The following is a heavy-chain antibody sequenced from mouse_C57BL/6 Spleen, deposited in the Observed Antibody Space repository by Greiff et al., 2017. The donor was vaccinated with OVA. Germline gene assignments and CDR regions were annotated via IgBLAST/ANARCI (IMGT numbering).Heavy chain of an antibody. CDR1: GYTFTNYW. V-gene: IGHV1-63*01. CDR2: IYPGGGYT. J-gene: IGHJ4*01. Sequence: QVQLKESGAELVRPGTSVKMSCKASGYTFTNYWIGWAKQRPGHGLEWIGDIYPGGGYTNYNEKFKGKATLTADKSSSTAYMQFSSLTSEDSAIYYCARFTTVVATDYYAMDYWGQGTSVTVSS. D-gene: IGHD1-1*01. CDR3: ARFTTVVATDYYAMDY.